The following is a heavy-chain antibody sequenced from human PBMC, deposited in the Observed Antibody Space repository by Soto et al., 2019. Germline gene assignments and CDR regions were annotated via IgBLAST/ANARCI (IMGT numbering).Heavy chain of an antibody. CDR1: GYTFTGYY. J-gene: IGHJ6*02. CDR2: INPNSGGT. D-gene: IGHD3-3*01. CDR3: ARDAAPYYDFWSGYPGHPAYYYGMDV. Sequence: GASVKVSCKASGYTFTGYYIHWVRQAPGQGLEWMGWINPNSGGTNYAQKFQGWVTMTRDTSISTAYMELSRLRSDDTAVYYCARDAAPYYDFWSGYPGHPAYYYGMDVWGQGTTVTVSS. V-gene: IGHV1-2*04.